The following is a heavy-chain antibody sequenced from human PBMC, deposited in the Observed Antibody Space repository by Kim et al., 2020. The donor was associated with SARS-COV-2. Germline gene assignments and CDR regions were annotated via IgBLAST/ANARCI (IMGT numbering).Heavy chain of an antibody. J-gene: IGHJ4*02. D-gene: IGHD3-10*01. CDR3: ASGRVG. V-gene: IGHV3-7*03. CDR2: GDQDGGKK. CDR1: GFTSDGFW. Sequence: GGSLRLSCAVTGFTSDGFWMNWVRQAPGKGLEWVAGGDQDGGKKYYVDSVKGRFTISRDNAKNSVFLQMIRLRAEDTAVYFCASGRVGWGQGTVVTVSS.